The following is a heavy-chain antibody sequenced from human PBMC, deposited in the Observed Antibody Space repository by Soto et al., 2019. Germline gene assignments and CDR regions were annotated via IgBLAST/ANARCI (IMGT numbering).Heavy chain of an antibody. CDR2: ISHSGNT. D-gene: IGHD6-13*01. Sequence: QVQLQQWGAGLLRPSETLSLSCDVYGGSLGDYYWSWIRQPPGKGLEWIVEISHSGNTNYNPSLKSRVIILIDTSKNQFSLKLSFVTAADTAVYYCARGRKGSSSSWYEDWGQGTLVTVSS. J-gene: IGHJ4*02. V-gene: IGHV4-34*01. CDR3: ARGRKGSSSSWYED. CDR1: GGSLGDYY.